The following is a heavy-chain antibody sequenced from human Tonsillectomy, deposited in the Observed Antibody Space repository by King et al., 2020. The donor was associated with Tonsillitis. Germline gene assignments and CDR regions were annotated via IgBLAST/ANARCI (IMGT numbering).Heavy chain of an antibody. D-gene: IGHD3-10*01. Sequence: VQLQQWGAGLLKPSETLSLTCAVYGGSFSGYYWSWIRQPPGKGLEWIGEITHSGSTNYNPSLKSRVTISVETSKNQFSLKLSSVTAADTAVYYCARGRSRSFGSGSYHYWGQGTLVTVSS. J-gene: IGHJ4*02. CDR2: ITHSGST. V-gene: IGHV4-34*01. CDR3: ARGRSRSFGSGSYHY. CDR1: GGSFSGYY.